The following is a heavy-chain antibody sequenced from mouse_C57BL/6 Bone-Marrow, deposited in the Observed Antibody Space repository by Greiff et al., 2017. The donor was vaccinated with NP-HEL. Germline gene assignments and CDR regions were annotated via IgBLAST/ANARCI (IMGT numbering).Heavy chain of an antibody. J-gene: IGHJ3*01. V-gene: IGHV5-6*02. D-gene: IGHD2-5*01. CDR2: ISSGGSYT. CDR3: ARRLLYSNFAY. CDR1: GFTFSSYG. Sequence: EVKLVESGGDLVKPGGSLKLSCAASGFTFSSYGMSWVRQTPDKRLEWVATISSGGSYTYYPDSVKGRFTISRDNAKNTLYLQMSSLKSEDTAMYYCARRLLYSNFAYWGQGTLVTVSA.